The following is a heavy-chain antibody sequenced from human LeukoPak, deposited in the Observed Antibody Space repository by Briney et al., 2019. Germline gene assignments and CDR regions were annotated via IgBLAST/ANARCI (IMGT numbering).Heavy chain of an antibody. D-gene: IGHD6-19*01. CDR3: ATVTVYSSGWESSDAFDL. CDR2: ISAYNGNT. Sequence: GASVKVSCKASGYTFTSYGISWVRQAPGQGLEWMGWISAYNGNTNYAQKLQGRVTMTTDTSTSTAYMELRSLRSDDTAVYYCATVTVYSSGWESSDAFDLWGQGTMVTVSS. J-gene: IGHJ3*01. V-gene: IGHV1-18*01. CDR1: GYTFTSYG.